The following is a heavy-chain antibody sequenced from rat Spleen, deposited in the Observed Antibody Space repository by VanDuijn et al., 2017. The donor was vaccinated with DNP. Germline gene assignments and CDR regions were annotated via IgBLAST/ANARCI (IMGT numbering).Heavy chain of an antibody. D-gene: IGHD4-3*01. CDR3: ARQNIVRDWFFDF. J-gene: IGHJ1*01. Sequence: EVQLQESGPGLVKPSQSLSLTCSVTGYSITSSYRWNWIRKFPGNKMEWIGHIRYSGSTSYNPSLRSRISITRDTSKNQFFLHLNSVTTEDTATYYCARQNIVRDWFFDFWGPGTMVTVSS. CDR1: GYSITSSY. V-gene: IGHV3-1*01. CDR2: IRYSGST.